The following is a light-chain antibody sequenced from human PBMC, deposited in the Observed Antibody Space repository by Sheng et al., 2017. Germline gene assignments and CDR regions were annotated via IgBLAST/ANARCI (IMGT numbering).Light chain of an antibody. CDR3: CSYAGPYVV. CDR2: EVS. CDR1: SSDVGSYNL. Sequence: QSALTQPASVSGSPGQSITISCTGTSSDVGSYNLVSWYQQHPGKAPKLMIYEVSKRPSGVSNRFSGSKSGNTASLTISGLQAEDEADYYCCSYAGPYVVFGGGTKADRP. V-gene: IGLV2-23*02. J-gene: IGLJ2*01.